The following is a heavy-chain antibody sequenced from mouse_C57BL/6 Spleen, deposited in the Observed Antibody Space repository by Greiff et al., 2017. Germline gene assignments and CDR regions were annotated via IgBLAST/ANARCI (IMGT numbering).Heavy chain of an antibody. Sequence: VQLQQSGPELVKPGASVKISCKASGYAFSSSWMNWVKQRPGKGLEWIGRIYPGDGDTNYNGKFKGKATLTADKSSSTAYMQLSSLTSEDSAVYFCARGLGPYYVDYWGQGTTLTVAS. V-gene: IGHV1-82*01. J-gene: IGHJ2*01. CDR3: ARGLGPYYVDY. CDR1: GYAFSSSW. CDR2: IYPGDGDT. D-gene: IGHD4-1*01.